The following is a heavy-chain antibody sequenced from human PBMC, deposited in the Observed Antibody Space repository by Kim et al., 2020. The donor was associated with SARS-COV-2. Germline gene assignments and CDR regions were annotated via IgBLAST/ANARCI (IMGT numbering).Heavy chain of an antibody. CDR2: IYYSGST. D-gene: IGHD5-18*01. Sequence: SETLSLTCTVSGGSISSGGYYWSWIRQHPGKGLEWIGYIYYSGSTYYNPSLKSRVTISVDTSKNQFSLKRSSVTAADTAVYYCARGSYSYGPRAWGQGTLVTVSS. CDR3: ARGSYSYGPRA. V-gene: IGHV4-31*03. CDR1: GGSISSGGYY. J-gene: IGHJ5*02.